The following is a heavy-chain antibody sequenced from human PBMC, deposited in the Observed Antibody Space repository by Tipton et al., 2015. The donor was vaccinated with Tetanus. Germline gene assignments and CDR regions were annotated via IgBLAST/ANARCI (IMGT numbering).Heavy chain of an antibody. J-gene: IGHJ5*01. V-gene: IGHV3-73*01. CDR2: IRSRPHNFAT. CDR1: GFPFSGSA. Sequence: SLRLSCAASGFPFSGSAIHWVRQASGKGLEWVGRIRSRPHNFATSYAASVKGSFTISRDDSLNTSYLHMNSLKIEDTAPYFCSRLDYGGDEGSWGEGTPVTVSS. D-gene: IGHD4-23*01. CDR3: SRLDYGGDEGS.